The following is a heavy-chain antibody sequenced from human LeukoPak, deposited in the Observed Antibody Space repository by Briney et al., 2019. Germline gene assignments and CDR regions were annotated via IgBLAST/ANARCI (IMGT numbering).Heavy chain of an antibody. V-gene: IGHV1-69*05. CDR1: GGTFSSYA. D-gene: IGHD1-26*01. J-gene: IGHJ4*01. CDR2: IIPIFGTA. CDR3: ARDISGSYHYFDY. Sequence: SVKVSCKASGGTFSSYAISWVRQAPGQGLEWMGGIIPIFGTANYAQKFQGRVTITTDESTSTAYMELSSLRSEGTAVYYCARDISGSYHYFDYWGQGTLVTVSS.